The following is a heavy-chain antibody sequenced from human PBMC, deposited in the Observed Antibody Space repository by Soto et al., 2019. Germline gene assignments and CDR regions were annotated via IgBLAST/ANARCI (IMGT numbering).Heavy chain of an antibody. CDR3: ARDSSIRFFEWLSPRTYYYYGMDV. Sequence: QVQLVQSGAEVKKPGSSVKVSCKASGGTFSSYAISWVRQAPGQGLEWMGGIIPIFGTANYAQKFQGRVTITADESTSTAYMELRSLRSEDTAVYYCARDSSIRFFEWLSPRTYYYYGMDVWGQGTTVTVSS. CDR1: GGTFSSYA. CDR2: IIPIFGTA. J-gene: IGHJ6*02. V-gene: IGHV1-69*01. D-gene: IGHD3-3*01.